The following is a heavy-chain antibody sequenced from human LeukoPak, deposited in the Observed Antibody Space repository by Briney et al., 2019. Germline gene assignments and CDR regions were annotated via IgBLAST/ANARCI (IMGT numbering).Heavy chain of an antibody. CDR2: IYYSGST. Sequence: SETLSPTCTVSGGSISSYYWSWIRQPPGKGLEWIGYIYYSGSTNYNPSLKSRVTISVDTSKNQFSLKLSSVTAADTAVYYCARGNYYDSSGYYYFSRSTSYYFDYWGQGTLVTVSS. CDR3: ARGNYYDSSGYYYFSRSTSYYFDY. J-gene: IGHJ4*02. CDR1: GGSISSYY. D-gene: IGHD3-22*01. V-gene: IGHV4-59*01.